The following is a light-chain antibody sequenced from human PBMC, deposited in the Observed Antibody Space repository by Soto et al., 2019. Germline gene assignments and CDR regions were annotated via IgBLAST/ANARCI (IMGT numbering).Light chain of an antibody. Sequence: QSALTQPASVSWSPGQSITISCTGTSSDIGGYNYVSWYQQHPGKVPKFMIYEVSNRPSGVSDRFSGSKSGNTASLTISGLQAEDEADYYCSSYTSSNTFVFGTGTKVTVL. CDR2: EVS. CDR1: SSDIGGYNY. V-gene: IGLV2-14*01. J-gene: IGLJ1*01. CDR3: SSYTSSNTFV.